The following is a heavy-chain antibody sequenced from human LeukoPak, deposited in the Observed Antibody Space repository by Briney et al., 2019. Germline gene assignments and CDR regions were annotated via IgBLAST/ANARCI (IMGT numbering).Heavy chain of an antibody. CDR3: ARVPVGYCSGGSCYNPNWFDP. CDR1: GYTFTGYY. D-gene: IGHD2-15*01. Sequence: GASVKVSCRASGYTFTGYYMHWVRQAPGQGLEWMGWINPNSGGTNYAQKFQGRVTMTRDTSICTAYMELSRLRSDDTAVYYCARVPVGYCSGGSCYNPNWFDPWGQGTLVTVSS. J-gene: IGHJ5*02. V-gene: IGHV1-2*02. CDR2: INPNSGGT.